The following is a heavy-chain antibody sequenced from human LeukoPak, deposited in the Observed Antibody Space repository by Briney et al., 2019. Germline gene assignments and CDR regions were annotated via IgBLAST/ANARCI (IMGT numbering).Heavy chain of an antibody. Sequence: ASVKVSCKASGYTFTNYGIIWVRQAPGQGLEWMGWISAYNGNTNYAQKLQGRVTMTTDTSTSTAYMELRSLRSDDTAVYYCARSSRGYSYGLDGWYFDLWGRGTLVTVSS. V-gene: IGHV1-18*01. CDR1: GYTFTNYG. CDR3: ARSSRGYSYGLDGWYFDL. J-gene: IGHJ2*01. D-gene: IGHD5-18*01. CDR2: ISAYNGNT.